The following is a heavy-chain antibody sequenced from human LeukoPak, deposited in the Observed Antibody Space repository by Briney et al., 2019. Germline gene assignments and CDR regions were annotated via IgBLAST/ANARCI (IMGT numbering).Heavy chain of an antibody. D-gene: IGHD3-10*01. Sequence: GGSLRLSCAAPGFTFSDYYMSWIRQAPGKGLEWVSYISSSGSTIYYADSVKGRFTISRDNAKNSLYLQMNSLRAEDTAVYYCARGRNGAYYYGSGSYYDIDYWGQGTLVTVSS. J-gene: IGHJ4*02. CDR1: GFTFSDYY. CDR2: ISSSGSTI. V-gene: IGHV3-11*01. CDR3: ARGRNGAYYYGSGSYYDIDY.